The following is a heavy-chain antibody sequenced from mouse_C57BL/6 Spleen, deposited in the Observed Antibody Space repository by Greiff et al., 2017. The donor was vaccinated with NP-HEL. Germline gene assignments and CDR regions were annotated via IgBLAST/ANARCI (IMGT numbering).Heavy chain of an antibody. V-gene: IGHV1-61*01. Sequence: QVQLKESGAELVRPGSSVKLSCKASGYTFTSYWMDWVKQRPGQGLEWIGNIYPSDSETHYNQKFKDKATLTVDKSSSTAYMQLSSLTSEDSAVYYCARTDGYYAMDYWGQGTSVTVSS. CDR3: ARTDGYYAMDY. CDR1: GYTFTSYW. CDR2: IYPSDSET. J-gene: IGHJ4*01.